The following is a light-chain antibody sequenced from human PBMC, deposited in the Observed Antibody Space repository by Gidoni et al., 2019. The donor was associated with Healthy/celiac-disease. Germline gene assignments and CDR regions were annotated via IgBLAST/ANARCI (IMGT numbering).Light chain of an antibody. CDR3: QQSYSTPEGLT. CDR2: AAS. CDR1: QSISSY. Sequence: DIQMTQSPASLSAAVGDRVTITCRASQSISSYLNLYQQKPGKAPKLLIYAASGLQSGVPSRFSGSGSGTDFTLTISSLQPEDVATYYCQQSYSTPEGLTFGGGTKVEIK. J-gene: IGKJ4*01. V-gene: IGKV1-39*01.